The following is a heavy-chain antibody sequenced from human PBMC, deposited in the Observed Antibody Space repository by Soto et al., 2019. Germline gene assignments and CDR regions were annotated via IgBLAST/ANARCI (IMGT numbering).Heavy chain of an antibody. CDR3: TRVKLCISAGCYRVLDV. Sequence: ASVKVSCKASGYTFTSYGISWVRQAPGQGLEWMGWISAYNGNTNYAQKLQGRVTMTTDTSTSTAYMELRSLRTEDTAVYYCTRVKLCISAGCYRVLDVWGKGTTVTVSS. J-gene: IGHJ6*04. V-gene: IGHV1-18*01. CDR2: ISAYNGNT. CDR1: GYTFTSYG. D-gene: IGHD2-2*01.